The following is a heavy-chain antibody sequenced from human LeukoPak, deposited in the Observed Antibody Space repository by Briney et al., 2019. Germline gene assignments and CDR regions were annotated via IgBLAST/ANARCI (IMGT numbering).Heavy chain of an antibody. CDR1: GASISSDSCY. CDR2: IFTSTST. V-gene: IGHV4-61*02. D-gene: IGHD3-16*01. J-gene: IGHJ5*02. Sequence: TLSLTCTVSGASISSDSCYWTWVRQPAGRGLEWIGRIFTSTSTNYNPSLKSRVTISGDTSKNQFSLELTSVTAADTAVYYCARVTRGADGHDWFDPWGQGTLVTVSS. CDR3: ARVTRGADGHDWFDP.